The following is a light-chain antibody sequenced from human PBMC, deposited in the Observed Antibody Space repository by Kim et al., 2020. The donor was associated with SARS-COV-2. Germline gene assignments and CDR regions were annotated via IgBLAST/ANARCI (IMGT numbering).Light chain of an antibody. CDR3: QQYGGRGA. V-gene: IGKV3-20*01. J-gene: IGKJ1*01. Sequence: LSPGERATLSCRASQNVDNNYLAWYQQKPGRAPRLLIYDASNRATGIPARFSGSGSGTDFTLTINRLEPEDFAVYYCQQYGGRGAFGQGTKVDIK. CDR2: DAS. CDR1: QNVDNNY.